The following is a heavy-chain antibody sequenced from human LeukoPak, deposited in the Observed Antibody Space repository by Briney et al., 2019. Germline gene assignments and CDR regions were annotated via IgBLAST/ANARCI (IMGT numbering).Heavy chain of an antibody. Sequence: SETLSLTCTVSGGSISSYYWSWIRQPAGKGQEWNGRIYTSGSTNYNPSLKSRVTMSVDTSKNQFSLKLSSVTAADTAVYYCARDYSLVATLGSDAFDIWGQGTMVTVSS. CDR3: ARDYSLVATLGSDAFDI. CDR1: GGSISSYY. V-gene: IGHV4-4*07. CDR2: IYTSGST. J-gene: IGHJ3*02. D-gene: IGHD5-12*01.